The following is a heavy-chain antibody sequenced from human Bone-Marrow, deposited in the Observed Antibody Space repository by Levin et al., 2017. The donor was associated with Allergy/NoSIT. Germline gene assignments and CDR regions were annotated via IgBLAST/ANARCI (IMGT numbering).Heavy chain of an antibody. CDR2: IYTSGDT. D-gene: IGHD3-22*01. Sequence: ESLKISCTVSGGSLSSYYWSWIRQPAGKGLEWIGRIYTSGDTNYNPSLKSRVTLSVDTSKNQFSLNLRSVTAADTAVFYCAREQTASGYPFYFDYWSQGTLVTVSS. J-gene: IGHJ4*02. V-gene: IGHV4-4*07. CDR1: GGSLSSYY. CDR3: AREQTASGYPFYFDY.